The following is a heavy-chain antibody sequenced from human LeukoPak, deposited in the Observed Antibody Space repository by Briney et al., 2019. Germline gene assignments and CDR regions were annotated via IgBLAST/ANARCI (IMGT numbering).Heavy chain of an antibody. CDR1: GGSVTSSTYY. CDR2: IYYSGTT. V-gene: IGHV4-39*01. J-gene: IGHJ4*02. Sequence: SEALSLTCTVSGGSVTSSTYYWGWIRQPPGKRLEWIGSIYYSGTTYYNPSLRSRITISVDTSKNEFSLKLSSVTAADTAVYYCARLKESQKIFDYSGQGTLVTVSS. D-gene: IGHD2/OR15-2a*01. CDR3: ARLKESQKIFDY.